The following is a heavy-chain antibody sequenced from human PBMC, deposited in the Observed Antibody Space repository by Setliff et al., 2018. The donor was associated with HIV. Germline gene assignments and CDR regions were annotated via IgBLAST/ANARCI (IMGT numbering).Heavy chain of an antibody. V-gene: IGHV3-9*01. CDR1: GFTFDDYA. Sequence: GGSLRLSCAASGFTFDDYAMHWVRQAPGKGLEWVSGISWNSGSIGYADSVKGRFTTSRDNAKNSLYLQMNSLRAEDTALYYCASPPWESSGSYPGPGVWGKGTTVTVSS. J-gene: IGHJ6*04. CDR2: ISWNSGSI. D-gene: IGHD3-10*01. CDR3: ASPPWESSGSYPGPGV.